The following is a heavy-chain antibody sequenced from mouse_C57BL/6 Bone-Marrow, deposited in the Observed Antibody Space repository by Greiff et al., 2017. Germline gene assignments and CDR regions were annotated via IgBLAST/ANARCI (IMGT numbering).Heavy chain of an antibody. V-gene: IGHV1-26*01. J-gene: IGHJ4*01. Sequence: EVQLQQSGPELVKPGASVKISCKASGYTFTDYYMNWVKQSHGKSLEWIGDINPNNGGTSYNQKFKGKATLTVDKSSSTAYMELRSLTSEDSAVYYCARRGLDYYDMDYWGQGPSVTVSS. CDR1: GYTFTDYY. CDR3: ARRGLDYYDMDY. CDR2: INPNNGGT.